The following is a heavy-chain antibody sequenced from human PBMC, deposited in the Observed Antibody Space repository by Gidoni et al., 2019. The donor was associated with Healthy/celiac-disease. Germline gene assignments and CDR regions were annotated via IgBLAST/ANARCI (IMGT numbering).Heavy chain of an antibody. Sequence: QVQLVQSGAELKKPGASVKVSCKASGYTFTRYGISWVRQAPGQGLEWMGWISAYNGNTNYAQKLQGRVTMTTDTSTSTAYMELRSLRSDDTAVYYCARRVIAAPPVRYYYGMDVWGQGTTVTVSS. J-gene: IGHJ6*02. CDR3: ARRVIAAPPVRYYYGMDV. V-gene: IGHV1-18*01. CDR2: ISAYNGNT. D-gene: IGHD6-6*01. CDR1: GYTFTRYG.